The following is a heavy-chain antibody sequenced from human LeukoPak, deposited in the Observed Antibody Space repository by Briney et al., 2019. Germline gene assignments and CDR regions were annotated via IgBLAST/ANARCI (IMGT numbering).Heavy chain of an antibody. D-gene: IGHD4-17*01. CDR3: AHRTSVTSVDY. CDR1: GFSVSTSGVV. J-gene: IGHJ4*02. CDR2: IYWNDDK. Sequence: VSGPTLVNPTQTLTLTCTLSGFSVSTSGVVVGWVRQPPGKAPEWLASIYWNDDKRYSPSLTSRLTITRDTSKNQVVLTMTNMDPVDTATYYCAHRTSVTSVDYWGQGTLVTVSS. V-gene: IGHV2-5*01.